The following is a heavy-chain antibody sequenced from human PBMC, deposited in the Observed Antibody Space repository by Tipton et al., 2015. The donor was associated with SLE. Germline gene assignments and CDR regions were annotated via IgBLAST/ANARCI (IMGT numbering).Heavy chain of an antibody. J-gene: IGHJ3*02. CDR3: ARDETYRAGTFDI. V-gene: IGHV4-61*01. D-gene: IGHD1-26*01. Sequence: TLSLTCTISGGSVSSASYYWTWIRQPPGKGMEWLGYIFYSGDATYHPSLKSRVTISIDTSKNQFSLQLNSVTPEDTAVYYCARDETYRAGTFDIWGQGTMVTVSS. CDR1: GGSVSSASYY. CDR2: IFYSGDA.